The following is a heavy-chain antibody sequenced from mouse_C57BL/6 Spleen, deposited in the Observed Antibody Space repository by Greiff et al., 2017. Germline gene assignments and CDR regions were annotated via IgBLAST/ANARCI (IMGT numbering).Heavy chain of an antibody. V-gene: IGHV5-9*01. J-gene: IGHJ4*01. CDR3: ARRNYGSSYGGYAMDY. CDR1: GFTFSSYT. Sequence: VQLKESGGGLVKPGGSLKLSCAASGFTFSSYTMSWVRQTPEKRLEWVATISGGGGNTYYPDSVKGRFTISRDNAKNTLYLQMSSLRSEDTALYYCARRNYGSSYGGYAMDYWGQGTSVTVSS. CDR2: ISGGGGNT. D-gene: IGHD1-1*01.